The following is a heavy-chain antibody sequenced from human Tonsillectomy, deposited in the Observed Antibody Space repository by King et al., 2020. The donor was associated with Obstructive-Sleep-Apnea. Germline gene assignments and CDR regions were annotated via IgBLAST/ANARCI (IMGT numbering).Heavy chain of an antibody. V-gene: IGHV3-74*01. CDR2: INIDGSST. CDR1: GFTFSNYW. Sequence: VQLVESGGGLVQPGGSLRLSCAASGFTFSNYWMHWVRLGPGKGPVWVSHINIDGSSTDYVGSVKGRFTISRDNAKSTLYLQMNSLRPEDTAVYFCARRVSNIWAFDYWGQGTLVTVSS. D-gene: IGHD6-13*01. CDR3: ARRVSNIWAFDY. J-gene: IGHJ4*02.